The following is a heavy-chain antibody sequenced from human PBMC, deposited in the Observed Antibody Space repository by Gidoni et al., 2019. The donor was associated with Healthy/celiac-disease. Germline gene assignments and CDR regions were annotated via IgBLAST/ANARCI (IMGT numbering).Heavy chain of an antibody. CDR3: AREVGVYGDYVPY. Sequence: EVQLVESGGGLVKPGGSLRLSCAASGFTFSSYSMTWVRQAPGKGLEGVSSISSSSSYIYYADSVKGRFTISRDNAKNSLYLQMNSLRAEDTAVYYCAREVGVYGDYVPYWGQGTLVTVSS. D-gene: IGHD2-8*01. V-gene: IGHV3-21*01. J-gene: IGHJ4*02. CDR1: GFTFSSYS. CDR2: ISSSSSYI.